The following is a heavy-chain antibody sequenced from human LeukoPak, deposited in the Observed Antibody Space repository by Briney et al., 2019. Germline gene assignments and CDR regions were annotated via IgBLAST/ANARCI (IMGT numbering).Heavy chain of an antibody. J-gene: IGHJ4*02. Sequence: ASVKVSCKASGYTFTGYYMHWVRQAPGQGLEWMGWINPNSGGTNYAQKFQGWVTMTGDTSISTAYMELSRLTSDDTAVYYCARLPRNFGDYLAYWGQGTLVTVSS. CDR3: ARLPRNFGDYLAY. V-gene: IGHV1-2*04. CDR2: INPNSGGT. CDR1: GYTFTGYY. D-gene: IGHD4-17*01.